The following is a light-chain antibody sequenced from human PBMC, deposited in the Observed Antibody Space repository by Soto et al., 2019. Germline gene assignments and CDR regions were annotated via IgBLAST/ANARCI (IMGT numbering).Light chain of an antibody. Sequence: IVMTQSPATLSVSPGERVTISCRASQSVTNTLAWYQHKPGQAPRLLISYASRGATGIPSRFSGSGSGTDFTLTISSLQPDDFATYYCQQYTSYPWTFGQGTKVDIK. V-gene: IGKV3-15*01. J-gene: IGKJ1*01. CDR3: QQYTSYPWT. CDR1: QSVTNT. CDR2: YAS.